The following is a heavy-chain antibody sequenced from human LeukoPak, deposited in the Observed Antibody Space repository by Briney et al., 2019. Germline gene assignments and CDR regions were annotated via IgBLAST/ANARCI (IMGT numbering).Heavy chain of an antibody. J-gene: IGHJ4*02. CDR1: GFTFSSYA. CDR2: ISYDGSNK. CDR3: ARDLYDSSGYPDTNFDY. V-gene: IGHV3-30-3*01. D-gene: IGHD3-22*01. Sequence: GGSLRLSCAASGFTFSSYAMPWVRQAPGKGLEWVAVISYDGSNKYYADSVKGRFTISRDNSKNTLYPQMNSLRAEDTAVYYCARDLYDSSGYPDTNFDYWGQGTLVTVSS.